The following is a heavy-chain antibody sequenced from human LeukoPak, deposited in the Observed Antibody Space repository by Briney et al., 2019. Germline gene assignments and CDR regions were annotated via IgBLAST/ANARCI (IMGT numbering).Heavy chain of an antibody. CDR2: INTNTGNP. Sequence: ASVKVSCKASGYTFTSYGISWVRQAPGQGLEWMGWINTNTGNPTYAQGFTGRFVFSLDTSVSTAYLQISSLKAEDTAVYYCARESGYSSSWYGGVLGNFDCWGQGTLVTVSS. D-gene: IGHD6-13*01. J-gene: IGHJ4*02. CDR1: GYTFTSYG. V-gene: IGHV7-4-1*02. CDR3: ARESGYSSSWYGGVLGNFDC.